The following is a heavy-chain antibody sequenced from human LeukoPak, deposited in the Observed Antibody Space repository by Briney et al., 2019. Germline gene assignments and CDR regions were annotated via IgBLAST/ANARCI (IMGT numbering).Heavy chain of an antibody. CDR2: IYSGGST. CDR3: ARVSPSGSYYFDY. V-gene: IGHV3-66*01. Sequence: PGGSLRLSCAASGFTVSSNSMSWVRQAPGKGLEWVSIIYSGGSTYNADSVKGRFTISRDNSKNTLYLQMNSLRAEDTAVYYCARVSPSGSYYFDYWGQGTLVTVSS. D-gene: IGHD1-26*01. J-gene: IGHJ4*02. CDR1: GFTVSSNS.